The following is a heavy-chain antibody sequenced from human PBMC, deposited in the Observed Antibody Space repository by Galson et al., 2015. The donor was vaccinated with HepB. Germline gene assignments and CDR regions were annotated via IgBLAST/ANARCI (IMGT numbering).Heavy chain of an antibody. Sequence: TLSLTCNVSGVYISSGGSAWTWIRQSPGKPMEWIGYMYYSGMIDYNPSLSGRVTMSVDTSKNQFSLKLGSVTAADTAVYYCARVHNPASTVDLIDYWGQGTLVTVSS. J-gene: IGHJ4*02. CDR2: MYYSGMI. V-gene: IGHV4-30-4*07. D-gene: IGHD1-1*01. CDR1: GVYISSGGSA. CDR3: ARVHNPASTVDLIDY.